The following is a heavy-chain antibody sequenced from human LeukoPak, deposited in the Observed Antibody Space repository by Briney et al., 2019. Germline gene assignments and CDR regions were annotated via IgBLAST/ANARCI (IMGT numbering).Heavy chain of an antibody. CDR3: ARALRFLEWLLLDY. CDR1: GGSISSGSYY. D-gene: IGHD3-3*01. J-gene: IGHJ4*02. Sequence: SQTLSLTCTVSGGSISSGSYYWSWIRQPAGKGLEWIGRIYTSGSTNYNPSLKSRATISVDTSKNQFSLKLSSVTAADTAVYYCARALRFLEWLLLDYWGQGTLVTVSS. CDR2: IYTSGST. V-gene: IGHV4-61*02.